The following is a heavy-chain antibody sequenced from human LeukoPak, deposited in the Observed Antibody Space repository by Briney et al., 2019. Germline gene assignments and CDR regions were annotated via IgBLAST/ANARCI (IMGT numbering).Heavy chain of an antibody. V-gene: IGHV4-38-2*02. CDR3: ASGPPEYYFDY. Sequence: SETLSLTCTVSGYSISSGYYWGWIRQPPGKGLEWIGSIYHSGSTYYNPSLKSRVTISVDTSKNQFSLKLSSVTAADTAVYYCASGPPEYYFDYWGQGTLVTVSS. J-gene: IGHJ4*02. CDR1: GYSISSGYY. CDR2: IYHSGST.